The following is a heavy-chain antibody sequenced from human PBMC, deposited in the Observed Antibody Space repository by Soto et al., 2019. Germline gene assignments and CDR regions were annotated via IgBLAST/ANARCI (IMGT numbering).Heavy chain of an antibody. CDR2: IYYSGST. CDR3: ARAYYDILTGYRLNWFDP. Sequence: LSLTCTVSGGSISSSSYYWGWIRQPPGKGLEWIGSIYYSGSTYYNPSLKSRVTISVDTSKNQFSLKLSSVTAADTAVYYCARAYYDILTGYRLNWFDPWGQGTLVTSPQ. CDR1: GGSISSSSYY. J-gene: IGHJ5*02. V-gene: IGHV4-39*01. D-gene: IGHD3-9*01.